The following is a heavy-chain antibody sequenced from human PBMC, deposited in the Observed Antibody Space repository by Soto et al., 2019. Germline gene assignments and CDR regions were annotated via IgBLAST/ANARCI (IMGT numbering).Heavy chain of an antibody. V-gene: IGHV3-23*01. Sequence: GGSLRLSCAASGFTFSSYAMSWVRQAPGKGLEWVSAISGSGGSTYYADSVKGRFTISRDNSKNTLYLQMNSLRAEDTAVYYYAKSAGDYYYGSGSYYIDFDYWGQGTLVTVSS. D-gene: IGHD3-10*01. J-gene: IGHJ4*02. CDR3: AKSAGDYYYGSGSYYIDFDY. CDR2: ISGSGGST. CDR1: GFTFSSYA.